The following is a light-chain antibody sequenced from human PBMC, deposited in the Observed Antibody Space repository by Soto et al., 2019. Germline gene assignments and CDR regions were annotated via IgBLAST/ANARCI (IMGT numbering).Light chain of an antibody. Sequence: QSALTQPPSASGSPGQSVTISCTGTSSDVGGYNHVSWYQQLPGKAPKLLIYEVNKRPSGVPNRFSASKSGNTASLTVSGLQAEDEADYYCCSYAGRSTWDVVFGGGTKLTVL. V-gene: IGLV2-8*01. CDR3: CSYAGRSTWDVV. J-gene: IGLJ2*01. CDR2: EVN. CDR1: SSDVGGYNH.